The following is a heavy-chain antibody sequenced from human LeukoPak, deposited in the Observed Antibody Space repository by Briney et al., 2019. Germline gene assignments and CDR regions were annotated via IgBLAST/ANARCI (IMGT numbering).Heavy chain of an antibody. CDR2: IRSDGSNK. V-gene: IGHV3-30*02. J-gene: IGHJ4*02. CDR3: AKDRGVGFGEV. D-gene: IGHD3-10*01. CDR1: GFAFSSCG. Sequence: PGGSLRLSCIESGFAFSSCGMHWVRQAPGKGLEWVAFIRSDGSNKYYADSVKGRFTISRDNSKNKLYLQLDSLRAEDTAVYYCAKDRGVGFGEVWGQGTLVTVSS.